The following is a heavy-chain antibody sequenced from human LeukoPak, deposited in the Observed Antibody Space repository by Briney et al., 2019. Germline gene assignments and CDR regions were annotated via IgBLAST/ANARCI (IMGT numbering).Heavy chain of an antibody. V-gene: IGHV4-39*07. D-gene: IGHD2-8*01. Sequence: SSETLSLTCTVSGGSISSSSYYWGWIRQPPGKGLEWIGSIYYSGSTYYNPSLKSRVTISVDTSKNQFSLKLSSVTAADTAVYYCARGNLVLMVYPWYFDYWGQGTLVTVSS. CDR1: GGSISSSSYY. CDR3: ARGNLVLMVYPWYFDY. J-gene: IGHJ4*02. CDR2: IYYSGST.